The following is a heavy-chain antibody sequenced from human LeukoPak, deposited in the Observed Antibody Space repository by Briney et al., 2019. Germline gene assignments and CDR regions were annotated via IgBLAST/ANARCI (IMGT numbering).Heavy chain of an antibody. Sequence: GASVNVSCKVSGYTLTELSMHWVRQAPGKGLEWMGGFDPEDGETIYAQKFQGRVTMTEDTSTDTAYMELSSLRSEDTAVYYCATGRTDDFWSGYTSYFDYWGQGTLATVSS. CDR2: FDPEDGET. D-gene: IGHD3-3*01. V-gene: IGHV1-24*01. J-gene: IGHJ4*03. CDR3: ATGRTDDFWSGYTSYFDY. CDR1: GYTLTELS.